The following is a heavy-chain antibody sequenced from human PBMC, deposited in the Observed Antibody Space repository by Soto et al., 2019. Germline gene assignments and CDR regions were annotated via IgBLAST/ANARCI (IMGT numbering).Heavy chain of an antibody. V-gene: IGHV3-30-3*01. CDR3: VRDKAPYSSGWHNRHFAY. Sequence: QVQLVESGGGVVQPGRSLRLSCAASGFTFSSYAMHWVRQAPGKGLEWVAVISYDGSNKYYADSVKGRFTISRDNSKTLYLQMNSLRAEATAVYYCVRDKAPYSSGWHNRHFAYWGQGTLVTVSS. J-gene: IGHJ4*02. CDR1: GFTFSSYA. CDR2: ISYDGSNK. D-gene: IGHD6-19*01.